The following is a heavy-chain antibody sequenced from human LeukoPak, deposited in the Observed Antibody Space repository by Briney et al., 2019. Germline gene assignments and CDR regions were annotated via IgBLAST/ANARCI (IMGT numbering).Heavy chain of an antibody. J-gene: IGHJ3*02. Sequence: GGSLRLSCAASGFTFSTYAMHWVRQAPGKGLEWVAVISYDGSSKYYADSVKGRFTISRDNSKNTVYLQVSSLRAEDTAVYYCARARSSYGYGDAFDIWGQGTMVTVSS. CDR2: ISYDGSSK. CDR3: ARARSSYGYGDAFDI. CDR1: GFTFSTYA. D-gene: IGHD5-18*01. V-gene: IGHV3-30*04.